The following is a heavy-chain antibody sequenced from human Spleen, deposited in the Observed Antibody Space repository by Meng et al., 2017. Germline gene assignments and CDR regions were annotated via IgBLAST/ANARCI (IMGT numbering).Heavy chain of an antibody. CDR1: GFTFNNFA. D-gene: IGHD3-10*01. Sequence: GESLKISCIASGFTFNNFAMSWVRQAPGKGLEWVSTVSGDGGTTYYADSVKGRFTISRDNSKNTLYVQMNNLRVEDTAVYYCARGKGGYGSLDVWGQGTTVTVSS. CDR3: ARGKGGYGSLDV. V-gene: IGHV3-23*01. J-gene: IGHJ6*02. CDR2: VSGDGGTT.